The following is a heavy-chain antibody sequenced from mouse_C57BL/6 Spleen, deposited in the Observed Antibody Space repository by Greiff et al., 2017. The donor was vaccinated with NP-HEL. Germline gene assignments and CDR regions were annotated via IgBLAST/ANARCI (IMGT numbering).Heavy chain of an antibody. D-gene: IGHD1-1*01. J-gene: IGHJ1*03. Sequence: EVQLVESGPGLAKPSQTLSLTCSVTGYSITSDYWNWIRKFPGNKLEYMGYISYSGSTYYNPSLKSRISITRDKSKNQNYLQLNSVTTEDTATYYCARCYGSSYDWYFDVWGTGTTVTVSS. CDR1: GYSITSDY. V-gene: IGHV3-8*01. CDR3: ARCYGSSYDWYFDV. CDR2: ISYSGST.